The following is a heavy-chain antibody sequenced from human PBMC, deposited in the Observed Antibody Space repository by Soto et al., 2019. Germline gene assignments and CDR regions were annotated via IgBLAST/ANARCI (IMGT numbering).Heavy chain of an antibody. CDR2: ISGSGGST. J-gene: IGHJ3*02. D-gene: IGHD3-9*01. Sequence: GSLRLSCAASGFTFSSYAMSWVRQAPGKGLEWVSAISGSGGSTCYADSVKGRFTISRDNSKNTLYLQMTSRKAEDKAVHYCAKDFEWLYGTDAFDIWGQGTLGTVSS. CDR1: GFTFSSYA. CDR3: AKDFEWLYGTDAFDI. V-gene: IGHV3-23*01.